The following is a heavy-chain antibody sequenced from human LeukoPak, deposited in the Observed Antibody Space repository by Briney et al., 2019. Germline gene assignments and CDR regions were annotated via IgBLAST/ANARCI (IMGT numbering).Heavy chain of an antibody. J-gene: IGHJ4*02. V-gene: IGHV3-73*01. D-gene: IGHD6-19*01. Sequence: PGGSLRLSGAASGFSISGSAMHWVRQASGKGLEWVGRIRSKAHTYATEYIASVKGRFTISRDDSKNTAYLQMNSLRTEDTAVYYCASEHVAVPGENWGQGTLVTVSS. CDR3: ASEHVAVPGEN. CDR1: GFSISGSA. CDR2: IRSKAHTYAT.